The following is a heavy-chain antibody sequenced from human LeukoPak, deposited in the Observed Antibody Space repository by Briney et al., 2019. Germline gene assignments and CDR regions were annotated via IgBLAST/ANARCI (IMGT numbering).Heavy chain of an antibody. V-gene: IGHV3-30-3*01. J-gene: IGHJ3*02. D-gene: IGHD5-24*01. CDR2: ISYDGSNK. CDR3: ARDREMATIWDAFDI. Sequence: PGGSLRLSCAASGFTFSSYAMHWVRQAPGKGLEWVAVISYDGSNKYYADPVKGRFTISRDNSKNTLYLQMNSLRAEDTAVYYCARDREMATIWDAFDIWGQGTMVTVSS. CDR1: GFTFSSYA.